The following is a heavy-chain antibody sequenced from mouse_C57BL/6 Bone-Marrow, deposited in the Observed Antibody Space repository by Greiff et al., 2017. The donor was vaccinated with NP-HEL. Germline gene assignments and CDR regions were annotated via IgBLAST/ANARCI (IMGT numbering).Heavy chain of an antibody. J-gene: IGHJ2*01. D-gene: IGHD3-1*01. V-gene: IGHV1-64*01. CDR3: ARSGYSVDY. Sequence: QVQLQQSGAELVRPGTSVKLSCKASGYTFTSYWIHWVKQRPGQGLEWIGVIHPRSGSTNYNEKFKGKATLTADKSSSTAYMQLSSLTSEDSAVYYCARSGYSVDYWGQGTTLTVSS. CDR1: GYTFTSYW. CDR2: IHPRSGST.